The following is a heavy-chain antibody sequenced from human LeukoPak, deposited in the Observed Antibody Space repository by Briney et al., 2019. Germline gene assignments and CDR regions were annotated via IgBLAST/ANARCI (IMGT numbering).Heavy chain of an antibody. CDR1: GYTFTSYG. V-gene: IGHV1-69*04. D-gene: IGHD3-16*02. Sequence: SVKVSCKASGYTFTSYGISWVRQAPGQGLEWMGRIIPILGIANYAQKFQGRVTITADKSTSTAYMELSSLRSEDTAVYYCARDTTDSSSSNYDYVWGSYRPIAAFDYWGQGTLVTVSS. CDR2: IIPILGIA. CDR3: ARDTTDSSSSNYDYVWGSYRPIAAFDY. J-gene: IGHJ4*02.